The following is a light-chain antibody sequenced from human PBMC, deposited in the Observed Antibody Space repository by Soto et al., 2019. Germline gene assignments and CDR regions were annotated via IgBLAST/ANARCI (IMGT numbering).Light chain of an antibody. CDR3: MQGTHWPPWT. CDR2: RVS. Sequence: DVVMTQSPLSLPVTLGQPASISCRSSQSLAHGDGNTYLSWFQQRPGQSPRRLIYRVSNRDSGVPDRFSGSGSGTDFTLKISRVEAEDVGVYYCMQGTHWPPWTFGQGTKVEIK. V-gene: IGKV2-30*02. CDR1: QSLAHGDGNTY. J-gene: IGKJ1*01.